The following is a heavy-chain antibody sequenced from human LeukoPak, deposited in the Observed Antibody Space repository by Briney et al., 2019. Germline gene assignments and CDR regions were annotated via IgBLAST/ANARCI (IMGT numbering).Heavy chain of an antibody. Sequence: SETLSLTCTVSGDSSTSYYWNWIRQPPGTGLEWIGYIYYSGSTNYNPSLKSRVTISVDTSKNRFSLKLSSVTAADTAVYYCAAPRDGYNLGYWGRGTLVTVSS. D-gene: IGHD5-24*01. V-gene: IGHV4-59*08. CDR1: GDSSTSYY. J-gene: IGHJ4*02. CDR2: IYYSGST. CDR3: AAPRDGYNLGY.